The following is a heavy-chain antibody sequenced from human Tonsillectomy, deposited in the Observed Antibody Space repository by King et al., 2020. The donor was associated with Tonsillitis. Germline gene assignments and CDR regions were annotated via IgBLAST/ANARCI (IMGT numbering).Heavy chain of an antibody. Sequence: VQLQESGPGLVKPSETLSLTCTVSGGSISSYYWCWIRQPPGKGLEWIGYIYYSGSTNYNPSLKSRVTISVDTSKNQFSLKLSSVTAADTAVYYCAGTGFLGWGAFDYWGQGTLVTVSS. CDR3: AGTGFLGWGAFDY. D-gene: IGHD2-21*01. V-gene: IGHV4-59*08. CDR1: GGSISSYY. J-gene: IGHJ4*02. CDR2: IYYSGST.